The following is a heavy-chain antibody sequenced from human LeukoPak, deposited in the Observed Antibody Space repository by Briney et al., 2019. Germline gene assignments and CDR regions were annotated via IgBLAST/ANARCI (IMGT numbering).Heavy chain of an antibody. CDR3: AKAGETDWLLDYYYYGMDV. D-gene: IGHD3-9*01. V-gene: IGHV3-30*18. J-gene: IGHJ6*02. CDR1: GFTFSSYG. CDR2: ISYDGSNK. Sequence: PGGSLRLSCAASGFTFSSYGMHWVRQAPGKGLEWVAVISYDGSNKYYADSVKGRFTISRDNSKNTLYLQMNSLRAEDTAVYYCAKAGETDWLLDYYYYGMDVWGQGPRSPSP.